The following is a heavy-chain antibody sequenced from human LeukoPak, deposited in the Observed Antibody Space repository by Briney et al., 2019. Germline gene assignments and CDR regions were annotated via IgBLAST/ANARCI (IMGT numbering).Heavy chain of an antibody. D-gene: IGHD3-16*01. CDR1: GFTFSSYA. CDR2: ISYDGSNK. V-gene: IGHV3-30-3*01. CDR3: AREGEGWSLDY. J-gene: IGHJ4*02. Sequence: PGGSLRLSCAASGFTFSSYAMHWVRQAPGKGLEWVAVISYDGSNKYYADSVKGRFTISRDNSKNTLYLQMNSLRAEDTAVYYCAREGEGWSLDYWGQGTLVTVSS.